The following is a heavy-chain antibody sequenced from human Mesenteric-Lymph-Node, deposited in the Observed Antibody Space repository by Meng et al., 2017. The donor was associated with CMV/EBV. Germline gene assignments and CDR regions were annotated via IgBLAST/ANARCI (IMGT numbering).Heavy chain of an antibody. V-gene: IGHV1-2*02. Sequence: ASVKVSCKASGYTFTSYDINWVRQATGQGLEWMAWINPNSGGTNFAHDFQGRVTMTRDTSITTAYMELSSLRSDDTAVYYCARGPFWSGHQPHYFDYWGQGTLVTVSS. J-gene: IGHJ4*02. CDR3: ARGPFWSGHQPHYFDY. CDR2: INPNSGGT. CDR1: GYTFTSYD. D-gene: IGHD3-3*01.